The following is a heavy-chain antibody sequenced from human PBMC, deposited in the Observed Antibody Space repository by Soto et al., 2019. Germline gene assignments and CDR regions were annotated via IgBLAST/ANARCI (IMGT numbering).Heavy chain of an antibody. V-gene: IGHV1-18*01. CDR3: PRCSRGDQRHYDY. J-gene: IGHJ4*02. CDR2: ISAYNGNT. Sequence: ASVKVSCKASGYTFTSYGISWVRQAPGQGLEWMGWISAYNGNTNYAQKLQGRVTMTTDTSTSTAYMELRSLRSDDTALYFFPRCSRGDQRHYDYWGQGTLVTVYS. CDR1: GYTFTSYG. D-gene: IGHD3-16*01.